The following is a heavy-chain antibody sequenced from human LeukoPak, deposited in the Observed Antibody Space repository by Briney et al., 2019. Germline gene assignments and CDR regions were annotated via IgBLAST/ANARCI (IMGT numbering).Heavy chain of an antibody. CDR1: GFTFSTIS. Sequence: GGSLRLSCAASGFTFSTISMNWVRQAPGKGLEWVSYISGSSSTIYYADSVKGRFTISRDNAKNSLYLQMNSLRDEDTAVYYCARDYFGCSDYWGQGILVTVSS. CDR3: ARDYFGCSDY. D-gene: IGHD3-10*01. J-gene: IGHJ4*02. V-gene: IGHV3-48*02. CDR2: ISGSSSTI.